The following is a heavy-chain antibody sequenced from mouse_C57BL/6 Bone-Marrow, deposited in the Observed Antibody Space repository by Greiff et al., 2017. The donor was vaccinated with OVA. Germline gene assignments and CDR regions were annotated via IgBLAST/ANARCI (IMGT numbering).Heavy chain of an antibody. CDR2: IYPGSGNT. V-gene: IGHV1-66*01. CDR3: ANLLMAGYFDV. Sequence: QVQLQQSGPELVKPGASVKISCKASGYSFTSYYIHWVKQRPGQGLEWIGWIYPGSGNTKYNEKFKGKATLTADTSSSTAYMQLSSLTSEDSAVYYCANLLMAGYFDVWGTGTTVTVSS. CDR1: GYSFTSYY. D-gene: IGHD2-1*01. J-gene: IGHJ1*03.